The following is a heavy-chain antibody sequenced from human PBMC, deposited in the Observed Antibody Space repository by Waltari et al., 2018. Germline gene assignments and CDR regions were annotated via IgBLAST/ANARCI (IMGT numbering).Heavy chain of an antibody. CDR1: GFTVSSYA. D-gene: IGHD4-17*01. CDR3: AKATTDYYFDY. J-gene: IGHJ4*02. V-gene: IGHV3-23*01. Sequence: EVQLLESGGGLVQPGGSRRLSGAASGFTVSSYAMSWVRQAPGKGLEWVSAISGSGGSTYYADSVKGRFTISRDNSKNTLYLQMNSLRAEDTAVYYCAKATTDYYFDYWGQGTLVTVSS. CDR2: ISGSGGST.